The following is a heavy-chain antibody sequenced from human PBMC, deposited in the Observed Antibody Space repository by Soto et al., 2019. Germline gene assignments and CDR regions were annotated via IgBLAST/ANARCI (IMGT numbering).Heavy chain of an antibody. CDR3: ARSNDYGDYGLYYYYYMDV. D-gene: IGHD4-17*01. J-gene: IGHJ6*03. CDR2: ISSSGSTI. CDR1: GFTFSDYY. Sequence: QVQLVESWGGLVKPGGSLRLSCADSGFTFSDYYMSWIRQAPGKGLEGVSYISSSGSTIYYADSVKGRFTISRDNAKNSLYLQMNSLRAEDTGVYYCARSNDYGDYGLYYYYYMDVLGKGTTVTVSS. V-gene: IGHV3-11*01.